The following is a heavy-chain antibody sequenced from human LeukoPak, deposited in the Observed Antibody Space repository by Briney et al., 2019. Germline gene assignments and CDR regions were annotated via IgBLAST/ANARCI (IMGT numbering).Heavy chain of an antibody. CDR1: GYSISSGYY. V-gene: IGHV4-38-2*02. CDR2: IYHSGIT. CDR3: ARDPLHIVVVTAKPSNWFDP. D-gene: IGHD2-21*02. J-gene: IGHJ5*02. Sequence: SETLSLTCAVSGYSISSGYYWGWIRQPPGKGLGWIGSIYHSGITYYNPSLKSRVTISVDTSKNQFSLKLRSVTAADTAVYYCARDPLHIVVVTAKPSNWFDPWGQGTLVTVSS.